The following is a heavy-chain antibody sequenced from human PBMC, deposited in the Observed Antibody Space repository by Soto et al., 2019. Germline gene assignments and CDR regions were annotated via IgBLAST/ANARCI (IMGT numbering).Heavy chain of an antibody. Sequence: SETLSLTCTVSGGTISRSSYYWGWIRQPPGKGLEWIGSISYSGSTYYNPSLKSRVTISVDTSKNQFSLKLSAVTAADTAVYCCSRLSDYVMLTGDPTSAQNWFDPWGHGTPVPSPQ. CDR3: SRLSDYVMLTGDPTSAQNWFDP. CDR1: GGTISRSSYY. J-gene: IGHJ5*02. D-gene: IGHD3-9*01. V-gene: IGHV4-39*01. CDR2: ISYSGST.